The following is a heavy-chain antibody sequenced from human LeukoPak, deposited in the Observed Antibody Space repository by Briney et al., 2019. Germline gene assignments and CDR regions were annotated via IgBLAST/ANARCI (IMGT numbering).Heavy chain of an antibody. V-gene: IGHV3-21*01. CDR2: ISSSSSYI. J-gene: IGHJ4*02. CDR1: AGSISSYY. CDR3: ARGSSTNTIKDY. Sequence: PSETLSLTCTVSAGSISSYYWSWIRQPPGKGLEWVSSISSSSSYIYYADSVKGRFTISRDNAKNSLYLQMNSLRAEDTAVYYCARGSSTNTIKDYWGQGTLVTVSS. D-gene: IGHD2-8*01.